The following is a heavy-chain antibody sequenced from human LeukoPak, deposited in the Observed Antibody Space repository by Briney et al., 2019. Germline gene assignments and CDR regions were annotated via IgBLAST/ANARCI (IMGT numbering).Heavy chain of an antibody. CDR3: ASLFPNWFDY. Sequence: SETLSLTCTVSRGSISSSSYYWGWIRQPPGKGLEWVGSIYYSGSTYYNPSLKSRVTISVDTSKNQFSLKLSSVTAADTAVYYCASLFPNWFDYWGQGTLVTLSS. CDR1: RGSISSSSYY. J-gene: IGHJ4*02. D-gene: IGHD1-1*01. CDR2: IYYSGST. V-gene: IGHV4-39*01.